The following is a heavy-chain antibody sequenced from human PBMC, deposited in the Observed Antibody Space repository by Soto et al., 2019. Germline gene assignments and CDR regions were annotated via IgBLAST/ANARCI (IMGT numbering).Heavy chain of an antibody. CDR2: IIPISGTA. J-gene: IGHJ6*01. CDR3: ARSQGSSTSLEIYYYYYYGMDV. Sequence: SVKVSCKASGGTFSSYAISWVRQAPGQGLEWMGGIIPISGTANYAQKFQGRVTITADESTSTAYMELSSLRSEDTAVYYCARSQGSSTSLEIYYYYYYGMDVWGRGTTVTVSS. V-gene: IGHV1-69*13. D-gene: IGHD2-2*01. CDR1: GGTFSSYA.